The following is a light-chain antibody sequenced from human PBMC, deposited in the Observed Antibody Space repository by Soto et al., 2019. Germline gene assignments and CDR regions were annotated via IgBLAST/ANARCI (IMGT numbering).Light chain of an antibody. CDR1: SRDVGSYNL. V-gene: IGLV2-23*01. Sequence: QSVLTQPASVSGSPGQSITISCTGTSRDVGSYNLVSWYQQHPGKAPKLIIYEGSKRPSGVSNRFSGSKSGNTASLTISGLQAEDEADYYCCSYAGSSTPVVFGGGTKLTVL. J-gene: IGLJ2*01. CDR3: CSYAGSSTPVV. CDR2: EGS.